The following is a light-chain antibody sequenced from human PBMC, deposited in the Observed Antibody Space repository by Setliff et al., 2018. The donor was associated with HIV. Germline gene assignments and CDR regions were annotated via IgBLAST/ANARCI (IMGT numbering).Light chain of an antibody. CDR3: CSYVGEDFSYV. CDR1: SSDVGRSNL. V-gene: IGLV2-23*02. J-gene: IGLJ1*01. CDR2: EVG. Sequence: QSVLTQPASVSGPPGQSITLSCTGTSSDVGRSNLVSWYQQHPGKAPKLIIYEVGERPSGVSNRFSGSKSGNTASLTISGLQAEDEADYYCCSYVGEDFSYVFGPGTK.